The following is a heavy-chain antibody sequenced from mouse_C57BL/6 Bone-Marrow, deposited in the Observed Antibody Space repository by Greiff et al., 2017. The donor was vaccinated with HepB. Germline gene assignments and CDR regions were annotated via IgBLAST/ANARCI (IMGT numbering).Heavy chain of an antibody. CDR2: IYPSDSET. V-gene: IGHV1-61*01. CDR3: ALPQEDAMDY. J-gene: IGHJ4*01. Sequence: QVQLQQPGAELVRPGSSVKLSCKASGYTFTSYWMDWVKQRPGQGLEWIGNIYPSDSETHYNQKFKDKATLTVAKSSSTAYMQLSSLTSEDSAVYYCALPQEDAMDYWGQGTSVTVSS. CDR1: GYTFTSYW.